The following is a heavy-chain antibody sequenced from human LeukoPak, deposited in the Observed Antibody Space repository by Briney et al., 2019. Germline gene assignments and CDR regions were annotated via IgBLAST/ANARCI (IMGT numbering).Heavy chain of an antibody. CDR3: ARGMDGTKAPPHAFDI. Sequence: PSETLSLTCTVSGGSISSGGYYWSWIRQPPGKGLEWIGYIYYSGSTNYNPSLKSRVTMSVDTSKNQFSLKLSSVTAADTAVYYCARGMDGTKAPPHAFDIWGQGTMVTVSS. D-gene: IGHD6-19*01. V-gene: IGHV4-61*08. CDR2: IYYSGST. J-gene: IGHJ3*02. CDR1: GGSISSGGYY.